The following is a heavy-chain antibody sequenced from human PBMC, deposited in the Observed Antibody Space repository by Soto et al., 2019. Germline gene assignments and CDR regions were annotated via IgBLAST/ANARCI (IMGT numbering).Heavy chain of an antibody. V-gene: IGHV4-39*01. J-gene: IGHJ4*02. CDR1: GGSISSTIYY. Sequence: PSETLSLTCTVSGGSISSTIYYWGWIRQPPGKGLEWLGSIYYSGTTFYNPSLKSRVTISLDTSKNQFSLKLSSVTAADTAMYYCVWYCYASGSLHWGQGALVTV. D-gene: IGHD3-10*01. CDR2: IYYSGTT. CDR3: VWYCYASGSLH.